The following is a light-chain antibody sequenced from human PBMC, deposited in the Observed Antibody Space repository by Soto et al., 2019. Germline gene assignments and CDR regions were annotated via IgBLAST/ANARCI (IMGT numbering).Light chain of an antibody. J-gene: IGKJ1*01. V-gene: IGKV3-15*01. Sequence: IVMTQSPATLSVSPGERVTLSCRASLTVRNYLAWYQQKPGQAPRLLIYESSTRVAGVPARFSGSGSGREFTLTISSLQSEDSAVDYCQQYNNWRRTFGPGTKVE. CDR1: LTVRNY. CDR2: ESS. CDR3: QQYNNWRRT.